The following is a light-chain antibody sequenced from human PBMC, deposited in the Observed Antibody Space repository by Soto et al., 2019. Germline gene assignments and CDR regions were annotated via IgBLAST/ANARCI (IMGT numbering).Light chain of an antibody. Sequence: DIEMTQSPSSLSASVGDTVTITCQASQGIKNELVWYQQQPRKDPKRPIYAASSLQSVVPSRFSGSESGSLFILTISSMHPEDFASYFCLQHNSYHRPFGQGTKGDIK. J-gene: IGKJ1*01. V-gene: IGKV1-17*01. CDR1: QGIKNE. CDR2: AAS. CDR3: LQHNSYHRP.